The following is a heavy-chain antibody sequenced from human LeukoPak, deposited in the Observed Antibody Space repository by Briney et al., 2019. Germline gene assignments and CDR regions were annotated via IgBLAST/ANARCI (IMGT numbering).Heavy chain of an antibody. J-gene: IGHJ6*03. CDR1: GFTFSSYG. CDR2: IRYDGSNK. V-gene: IGHV3-30*02. CDR3: AKDKPYYYYMDV. Sequence: GGSLRLSCAASGFTFSSYGMHWVRQAPGKGLEWVAFIRYDGSNKYYADSVKGRFTISRDNSKNTLYLQMNSLRAEDTAVYYCAKDKPYYYYMDVWGKGTTVTVSS.